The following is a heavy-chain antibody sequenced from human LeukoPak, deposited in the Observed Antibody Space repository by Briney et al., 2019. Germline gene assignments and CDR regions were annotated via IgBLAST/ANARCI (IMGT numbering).Heavy chain of an antibody. D-gene: IGHD1-26*01. CDR2: INPSGGST. Sequence: ASVNVSCKASGYTFTSYYMHWVRQAPGQGLEWMGIINPSGGSTSYAQKFQGRVTMTRDTSTSTVYMELSSLRSEDTAVYYCARDGGATTPPDYWGQGTLVTVSS. CDR1: GYTFTSYY. V-gene: IGHV1-46*01. J-gene: IGHJ4*02. CDR3: ARDGGATTPPDY.